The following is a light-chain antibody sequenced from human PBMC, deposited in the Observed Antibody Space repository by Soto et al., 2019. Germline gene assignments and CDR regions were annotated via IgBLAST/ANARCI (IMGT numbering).Light chain of an antibody. CDR1: SSDVDNYGY. V-gene: IGLV2-8*01. CDR2: EVN. Sequence: QSALTQPPSASGSPGQSVTISCTGISSDVDNYGYVSWFQQHPGKAPKLILFEVNKRPSGVSGRFSGSKSGNTASLTISGLQAEDEADYYCCSFTSSNTHVFGTGTKLTVL. CDR3: CSFTSSNTHV. J-gene: IGLJ1*01.